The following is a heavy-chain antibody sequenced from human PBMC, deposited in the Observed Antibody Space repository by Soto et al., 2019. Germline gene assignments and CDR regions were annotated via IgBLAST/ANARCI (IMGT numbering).Heavy chain of an antibody. J-gene: IGHJ5*02. V-gene: IGHV3-11*05. D-gene: IGHD6-13*01. Sequence: PGGSLRLSCAASGFTFSDYYMSWIRQAPGKGLEWVSYISSSSSYTNYADSVKGRFTISRDNAKNSLYLQMNSLRAEDTAVYYCARARGNIAAAFNWFDPWGQGTLVTVSS. CDR3: ARARGNIAAAFNWFDP. CDR1: GFTFSDYY. CDR2: ISSSSSYT.